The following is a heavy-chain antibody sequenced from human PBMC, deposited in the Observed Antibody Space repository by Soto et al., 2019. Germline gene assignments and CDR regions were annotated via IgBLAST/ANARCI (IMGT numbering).Heavy chain of an antibody. CDR2: IYYSGST. J-gene: IGHJ3*02. Sequence: PSETLSLTCAVSGGSISSGGYYWSWIRQHPGNGLEWIGYIYYSGSTYYNPSLKSRVSISVDTSKNQFALTLSSVTAADMAVYYCARSPNHSITMVRGVNMALRDFDIWDQGTMVTVS. CDR3: ARSPNHSITMVRGVNMALRDFDI. V-gene: IGHV4-31*11. CDR1: GGSISSGGYY. D-gene: IGHD3-10*01.